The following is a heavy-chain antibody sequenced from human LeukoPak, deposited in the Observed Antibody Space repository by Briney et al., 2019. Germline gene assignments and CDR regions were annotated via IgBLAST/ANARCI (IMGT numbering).Heavy chain of an antibody. CDR3: AKDSSGYYDHFQH. D-gene: IGHD3-22*01. V-gene: IGHV3-23*01. CDR1: GFTFSSYV. J-gene: IGHJ1*01. Sequence: PGGSLRLSCAASGFTFSSYVMNWVRQAPGKGLEWVSAISGSGGSTYYADSVKGRFTISRDNSKNTLYLQMNSLRAEDTAVYYCAKDSSGYYDHFQHWGQGTLVTVSS. CDR2: ISGSGGST.